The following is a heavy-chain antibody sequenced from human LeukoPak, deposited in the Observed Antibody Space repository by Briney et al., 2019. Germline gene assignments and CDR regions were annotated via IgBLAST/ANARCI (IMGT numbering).Heavy chain of an antibody. Sequence: SETLSLTCTVSGDSISSYYWSWIRQPAGKGLEWIGRIHPSGSTNYNPSPKSRVTLSVDTSKNEFSLKLSSVTAADTAVYYCARDGVVVAALDYWGQGTLVTVSS. J-gene: IGHJ4*02. V-gene: IGHV4-4*07. D-gene: IGHD2-15*01. CDR3: ARDGVVVAALDY. CDR2: IHPSGST. CDR1: GDSISSYY.